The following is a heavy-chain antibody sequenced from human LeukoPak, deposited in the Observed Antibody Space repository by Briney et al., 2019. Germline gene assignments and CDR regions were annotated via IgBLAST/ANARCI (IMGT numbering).Heavy chain of an antibody. CDR2: ISYSSSHT. D-gene: IGHD6-19*01. CDR1: GFIFSDYY. Sequence: KPGGSLRLSCAASGFIFSDYYMSWLRQAPGKGLEWGSYISYSSSHTNYADSVKGRFTISRDNAKNSLYLQMNSLSAEDTAVYYCARDMRSGWYAADYWGQGTLVTVSS. V-gene: IGHV3-11*05. J-gene: IGHJ4*02. CDR3: ARDMRSGWYAADY.